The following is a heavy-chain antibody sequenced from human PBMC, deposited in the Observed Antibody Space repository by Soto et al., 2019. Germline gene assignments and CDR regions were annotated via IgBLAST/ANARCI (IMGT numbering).Heavy chain of an antibody. D-gene: IGHD4-17*01. CDR2: VVVGSGDT. CDR3: AGPTVTTYDYXYGLYI. Sequence: SVKVSCKASGFTSSRSAVHWVRQARGQRLEWMGWVVVGSGDTNYAQKFQGRVTITRDMPTSTVYMELSSLRSEDTAVYYSAGPTVTTYDYXYGLYIWGQ. J-gene: IGHJ6*02. V-gene: IGHV1-58*01. CDR1: GFTSSRSA.